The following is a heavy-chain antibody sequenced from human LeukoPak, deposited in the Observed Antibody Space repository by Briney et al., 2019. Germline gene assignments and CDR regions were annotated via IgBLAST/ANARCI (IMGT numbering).Heavy chain of an antibody. CDR2: IYTSGST. CDR3: ARDGSGSYHYYYYGMDV. D-gene: IGHD3-10*01. CDR1: GDSINTYY. J-gene: IGHJ6*02. V-gene: IGHV4-4*07. Sequence: SETLSLTCTVSGDSINTYYWNWIRQPAGKGLEWIGRIYTSGSTNYNPSLKSRVTMSVDTSKNQFSLKLSSVTAADTAVYYCARDGSGSYHYYYYGMDVWGQGTTVTVSS.